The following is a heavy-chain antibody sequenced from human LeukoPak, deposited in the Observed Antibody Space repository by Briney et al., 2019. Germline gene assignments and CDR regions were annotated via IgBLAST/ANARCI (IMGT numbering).Heavy chain of an antibody. J-gene: IGHJ4*02. CDR1: GYTFTSYG. Sequence: GASVKVSCKASGYTFTSYGISWVRQAPGQGLEWMGWINAYNGNTNYAQKLQGRVTMTTDTSTSTAYMELRSLRSDDTAVYYCARSGRTLLWFGETMGYCDNWGQGTLVTVSS. CDR3: ARSGRTLLWFGETMGYCDN. CDR2: INAYNGNT. V-gene: IGHV1-18*01. D-gene: IGHD3-10*01.